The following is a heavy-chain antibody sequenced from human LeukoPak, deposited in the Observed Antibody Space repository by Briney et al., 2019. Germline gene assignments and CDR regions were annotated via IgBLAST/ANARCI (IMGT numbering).Heavy chain of an antibody. J-gene: IGHJ4*02. V-gene: IGHV4-59*01. CDR3: ARGVYIAAAQYGY. CDR2: IYYSGTT. CDR1: GGSISSYY. D-gene: IGHD6-13*01. Sequence: PSETLSLTCTVSGGSISSYYWSWIRQPPGKGLKWIGYIYYSGTTNYNPSLKSRATISVDTSKNQFSLKLSSVTAADTAVYYCARGVYIAAAQYGYWGQGTLVTVSS.